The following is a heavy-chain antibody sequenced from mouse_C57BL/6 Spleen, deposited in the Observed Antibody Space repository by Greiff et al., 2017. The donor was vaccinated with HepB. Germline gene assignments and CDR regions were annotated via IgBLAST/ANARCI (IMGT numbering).Heavy chain of an antibody. V-gene: IGHV1-76*01. CDR1: GYTFTDYY. J-gene: IGHJ3*01. Sequence: VQLQQSGAELVRPGASVKLSCKASGYTFTDYYINWVKQRPGQGLEWIARIYPGSGNTYYNEKFKGKATLTTEKSSSTAYMQLSSLTSEDSAVYFCARMTAQAHFAYWGQGTLVTVSA. D-gene: IGHD3-2*02. CDR2: IYPGSGNT. CDR3: ARMTAQAHFAY.